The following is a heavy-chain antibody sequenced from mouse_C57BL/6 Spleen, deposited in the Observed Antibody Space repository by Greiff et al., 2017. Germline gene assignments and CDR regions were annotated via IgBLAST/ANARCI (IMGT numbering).Heavy chain of an antibody. J-gene: IGHJ2*01. CDR3: ARSNYYGSSYDFDY. Sequence: QVQLQQPGAELVMPGASVKLSCKASGYTFTSYWMHWVKQRPGQGLEWIGEIDPSDSYTNYNQKFKGKSTLTVDKSSSTAYMQLSSLTSEDSAVYYCARSNYYGSSYDFDYWGQGTTRTVSS. V-gene: IGHV1-69*01. CDR1: GYTFTSYW. D-gene: IGHD1-1*01. CDR2: IDPSDSYT.